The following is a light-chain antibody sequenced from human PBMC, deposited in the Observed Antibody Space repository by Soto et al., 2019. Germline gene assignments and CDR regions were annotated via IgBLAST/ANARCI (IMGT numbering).Light chain of an antibody. CDR2: EVS. V-gene: IGLV2-8*01. J-gene: IGLJ2*01. CDR3: SSYAGSNNFV. CDR1: SSDVGGYNY. Sequence: QSALTQPPSASGSPGQSVTISCTGTSSDVGGYNYVSWYQQHPGKAPKLMIYEVSKRPSGVPDRFSGSKSGNTASLTVSELQAEYEADYYCSSYAGSNNFVFGGWTKLTVL.